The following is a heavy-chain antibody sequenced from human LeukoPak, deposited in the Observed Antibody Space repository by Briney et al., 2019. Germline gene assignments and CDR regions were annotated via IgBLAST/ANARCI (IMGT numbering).Heavy chain of an antibody. CDR2: ISRNGPT. CDR3: AKGGYFNFEN. J-gene: IGHJ3*02. V-gene: IGHV3-23*01. D-gene: IGHD2-2*03. Sequence: PGGSLRLSCAASGFTFGTHDMQWVRQAPGKGLEWVSGISRNGPTYYSDSVRGRFTNSRDNSKDTLYLQMSSLRAEDTAVYYCAKGGYFNFENWGQGTVVSVSS. CDR1: GFTFGTHD.